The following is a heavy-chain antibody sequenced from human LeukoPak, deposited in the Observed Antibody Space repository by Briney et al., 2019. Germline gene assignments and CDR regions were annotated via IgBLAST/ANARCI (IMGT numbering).Heavy chain of an antibody. V-gene: IGHV3-48*04. D-gene: IGHD6-6*01. CDR1: GFTFSSYS. CDR2: ISSSSSTT. J-gene: IGHJ4*02. Sequence: GGSLRLSCAASGFTFSSYSMNWVRQAPGKGLEWVSYISSSSSTTYYADSVKGRFTISRDNAKNSLYLQMNSLRAEDTAVYYCARVAAARPGYWGQGTLVTVSS. CDR3: ARVAAARPGY.